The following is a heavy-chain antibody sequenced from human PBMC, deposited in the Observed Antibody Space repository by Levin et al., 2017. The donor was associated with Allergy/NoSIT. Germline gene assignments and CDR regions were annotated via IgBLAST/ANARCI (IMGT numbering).Heavy chain of an antibody. V-gene: IGHV3-33*01. CDR3: ARDSLPYCGGDCYSRYFDL. Sequence: GGSLRLSCAASGFTFSSYGMHWVRQAPGKGLEWVAVIWYDGSNKYYADSVKGRFTISRDNSKNTLYLQMNSLRAEDTAVYYCARDSLPYCGGDCYSRYFDLWGRGTLVTVSS. CDR2: IWYDGSNK. D-gene: IGHD2-21*02. J-gene: IGHJ2*01. CDR1: GFTFSSYG.